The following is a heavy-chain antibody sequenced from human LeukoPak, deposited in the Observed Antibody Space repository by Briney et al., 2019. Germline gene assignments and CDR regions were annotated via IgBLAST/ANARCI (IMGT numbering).Heavy chain of an antibody. Sequence: GGSLRLSCAASGFTFNNYWMHWVRQVPGKGLVWVSRVNSDGSSTDYAYSVKGRFTISRDNAKNSLYLQMNSLRAEDTAVYYCARTSYSGSYLYYFDYWGQGTLVTVSS. CDR2: VNSDGSST. D-gene: IGHD1-26*01. J-gene: IGHJ4*02. CDR3: ARTSYSGSYLYYFDY. CDR1: GFTFNNYW. V-gene: IGHV3-74*01.